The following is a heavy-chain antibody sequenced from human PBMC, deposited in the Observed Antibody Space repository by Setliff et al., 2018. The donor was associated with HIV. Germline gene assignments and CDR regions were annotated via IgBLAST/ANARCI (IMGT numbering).Heavy chain of an antibody. V-gene: IGHV1-2*02. CDR3: ARSATFLEVGVAK. CDR1: GYTFTDYF. D-gene: IGHD2-15*01. J-gene: IGHJ4*02. Sequence: ASVKVSCKASGYTFTDYFVHWVRQAPGQGLEWMGWINPNSGATNYVQDFQGRVTMTRGTSINTVYMELTSLRSDDTAIYYCARSATFLEVGVAKWGPGTLVTVSS. CDR2: INPNSGAT.